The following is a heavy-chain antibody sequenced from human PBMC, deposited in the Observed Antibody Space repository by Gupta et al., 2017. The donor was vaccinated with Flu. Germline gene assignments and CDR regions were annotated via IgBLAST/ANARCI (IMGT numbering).Heavy chain of an antibody. J-gene: IGHJ5*02. CDR1: GFTFSSSA. CDR3: AKVGKESYIAAAGTIRWFDP. Sequence: EVQLLESGGGLVQPGGSMRLSCAASGFTFSSSAMCWVRQAPGKGLEWVSAISGSGGSTYYADSVKGRFTISRDNSKNTLYLQMNSLRAEDTAVYYCAKVGKESYIAAAGTIRWFDPWGQGTLVTVSS. V-gene: IGHV3-23*01. CDR2: ISGSGGST. D-gene: IGHD6-13*01.